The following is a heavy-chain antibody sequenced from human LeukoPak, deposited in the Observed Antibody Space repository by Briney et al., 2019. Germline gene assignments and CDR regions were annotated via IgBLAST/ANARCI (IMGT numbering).Heavy chain of an antibody. CDR1: GFTFSNYW. CDR2: INSDGINT. J-gene: IGHJ4*02. D-gene: IGHD1-26*01. CDR3: ARDGGSYSFDY. Sequence: GGSLRLSCAASGFTFSNYWMHWVRQAPGKGLVWVSRINSDGINTSYADSVKGRFTISRDNAKNSLYLQMNSLRAEDTAVYYCARDGGSYSFDYWGQGTLVTVSS. V-gene: IGHV3-74*01.